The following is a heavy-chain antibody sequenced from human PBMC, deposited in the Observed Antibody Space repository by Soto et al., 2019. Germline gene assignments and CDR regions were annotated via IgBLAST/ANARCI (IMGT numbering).Heavy chain of an antibody. CDR1: GFTFSDYH. Sequence: PGGSLRLSCAASGFTFSDYHMNWVRQPPGKGLEWVSSMSNSGNLIDYADSVKGRFTISRDNAKKSLFLQMNSLRAEDTAVYYCARDSLSGYDFNYWRHGPLVTVSS. CDR3: ARDSLSGYDFNY. V-gene: IGHV3-11*01. CDR2: MSNSGNLI. D-gene: IGHD5-12*01. J-gene: IGHJ4*01.